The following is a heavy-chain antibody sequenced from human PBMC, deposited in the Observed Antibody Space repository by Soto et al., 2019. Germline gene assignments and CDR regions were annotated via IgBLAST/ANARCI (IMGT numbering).Heavy chain of an antibody. Sequence: PGGSLRLSCAASGFTFTSYAMNWVRLAPGKGLEWVSAISGTGYNTYYADSVKGRFTISRDNTKNTLYLQMNSLRAEDTAVYYCAKAGFSSSWSPTYFDWGQGTLVTVSS. V-gene: IGHV3-23*01. CDR1: GFTFTSYA. CDR2: ISGTGYNT. D-gene: IGHD6-13*01. CDR3: AKAGFSSSWSPTYFD. J-gene: IGHJ1*01.